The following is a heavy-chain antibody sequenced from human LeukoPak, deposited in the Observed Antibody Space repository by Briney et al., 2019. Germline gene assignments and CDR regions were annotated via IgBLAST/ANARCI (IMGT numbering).Heavy chain of an antibody. V-gene: IGHV4-39*01. D-gene: IGHD3/OR15-3a*01. J-gene: IGHJ4*02. CDR3: ARQTGSGLFILP. CDR2: IYHSGNT. Sequence: SETLSLTCTVSGGSISSGSYYWSWIRQPPGKGLECIGSIYHSGNTYYNASLKSQVSISIDTSKNQFSLRLTSVTAADTAVYYCARQTGSGLFILPGGQGTLVTVSS. CDR1: GGSISSGSYY.